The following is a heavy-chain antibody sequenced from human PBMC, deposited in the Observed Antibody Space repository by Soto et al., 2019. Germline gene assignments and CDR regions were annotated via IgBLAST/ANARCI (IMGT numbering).Heavy chain of an antibody. Sequence: ASVKVSCKASGYTFTSYYMHWVRPAPGQGLEWMGIINPSGGSTSYAQKFQGRVTMTRDTSTSTVYMELSSLRSEDTAVYYCARGSLLRYFDWSLDVWGQGTTVTVSS. CDR3: ARGSLLRYFDWSLDV. CDR2: INPSGGST. V-gene: IGHV1-46*01. J-gene: IGHJ6*02. CDR1: GYTFTSYY. D-gene: IGHD3-9*01.